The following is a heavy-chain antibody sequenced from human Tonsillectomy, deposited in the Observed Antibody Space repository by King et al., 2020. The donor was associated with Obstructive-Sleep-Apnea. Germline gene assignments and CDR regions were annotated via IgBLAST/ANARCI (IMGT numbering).Heavy chain of an antibody. CDR1: GDSISSFY. V-gene: IGHV4-59*01. J-gene: IGHJ4*02. D-gene: IGHD4-23*01. Sequence: PLQESGPGLVKPSETLSLTCSVSGDSISSFYWSWIRQPPGEGLEWIGYIYYRGNTYYSPSLKSRVTISVDTSKNQFSLKLNSVTAADTAVYYCARFYGGNSLYFDYWGQGTLVTVSS. CDR3: ARFYGGNSLYFDY. CDR2: IYYRGNT.